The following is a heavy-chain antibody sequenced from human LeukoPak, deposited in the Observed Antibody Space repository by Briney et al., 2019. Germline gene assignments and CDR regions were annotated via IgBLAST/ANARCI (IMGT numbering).Heavy chain of an antibody. CDR1: GFTFSSYA. J-gene: IGHJ4*02. V-gene: IGHV3-23*01. CDR2: ISGSGGST. D-gene: IGHD3-10*01. CDR3: ARGEGEFRSEYFDY. Sequence: GGSLRLSCAASGFTFSSYAMSWVRQAPGKGLEWVSGISGSGGSTYYADAVKGRFTISRDNSKNTLYLQMNSLRAEDTAVYYCARGEGEFRSEYFDYWGQGTLVTVSS.